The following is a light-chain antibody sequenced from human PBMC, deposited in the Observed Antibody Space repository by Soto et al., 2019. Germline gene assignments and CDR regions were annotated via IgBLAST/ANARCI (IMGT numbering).Light chain of an antibody. CDR3: SSYTSSSTVV. J-gene: IGLJ2*01. Sequence: QSALTQPASVSGSPGQSITISCTGTSSDVGGYNYVSWYQQHPGKAPKLMIYDVSNRPSELSNRFSGSKSGNTASLTISGLQADDEADYYCSSYTSSSTVVFGGGPKVTVL. CDR1: SSDVGGYNY. CDR2: DVS. V-gene: IGLV2-14*01.